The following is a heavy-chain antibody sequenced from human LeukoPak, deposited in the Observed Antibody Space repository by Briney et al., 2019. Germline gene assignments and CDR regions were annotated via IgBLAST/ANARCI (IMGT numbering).Heavy chain of an antibody. V-gene: IGHV4-34*01. J-gene: IGHJ4*02. CDR1: GGSSSGYY. Sequence: SETLSLTCAVYGGSSSGYYWSWIRQPPGKGLEWIGEINHSGSTNYNPSLKSRVTISVDTSKNQFSLKLSSVTAADTAVYYCARYADDYGDYLAQYYFDYWGQGTLVTVSS. CDR2: INHSGST. D-gene: IGHD4-17*01. CDR3: ARYADDYGDYLAQYYFDY.